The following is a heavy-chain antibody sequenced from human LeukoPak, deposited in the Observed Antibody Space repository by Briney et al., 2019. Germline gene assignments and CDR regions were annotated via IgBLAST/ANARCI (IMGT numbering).Heavy chain of an antibody. J-gene: IGHJ4*02. CDR2: IHPSGGNP. D-gene: IGHD6-13*01. Sequence: ASLRTSCKASGYTFTTHYVHWVRQAPGQGLEWMGLIHPSGGNPRSTENFQGRVTMTRDTSTSTVYLEIRGLTSQDTAVYYCARDCSSTACQGPVLDFWGQGTLVTVSS. V-gene: IGHV1-46*01. CDR1: GYTFTTHY. CDR3: ARDCSSTACQGPVLDF.